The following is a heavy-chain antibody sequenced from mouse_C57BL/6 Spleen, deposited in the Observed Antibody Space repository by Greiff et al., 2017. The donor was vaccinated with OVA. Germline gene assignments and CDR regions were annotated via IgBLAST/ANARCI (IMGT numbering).Heavy chain of an antibody. CDR3: ARKEDQYYFDY. V-gene: IGHV1-50*01. J-gene: IGHJ2*01. CDR1: GYTFTSYW. CDR2: IDPSDSYT. Sequence: QVQLQQPGAELVKPGASVKPSCKASGYTFTSYWMQWVKQRPGQGLEWIGEIDPSDSYTNYNQKFKGKATLTVDTSSSTAYMQLSSLTSEDSAVYYCARKEDQYYFDYWGQGTTLTVSS.